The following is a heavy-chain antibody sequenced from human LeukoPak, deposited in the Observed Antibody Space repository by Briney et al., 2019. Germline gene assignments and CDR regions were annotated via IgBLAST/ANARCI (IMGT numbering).Heavy chain of an antibody. CDR2: ISAYNGNT. J-gene: IGHJ4*02. D-gene: IGHD3-10*01. V-gene: IGHV1-18*01. CDR3: ARDLQPYYGSASNDY. Sequence: GASVKVSCKASGYTFTSYGISWVRQAPGQGLEWMGWISAYNGNTNYAQKLQGRVTMTTDTSTSTAYMELRSLRSDDTAVYYCARDLQPYYGSASNDYWGQGTLVTVSS. CDR1: GYTFTSYG.